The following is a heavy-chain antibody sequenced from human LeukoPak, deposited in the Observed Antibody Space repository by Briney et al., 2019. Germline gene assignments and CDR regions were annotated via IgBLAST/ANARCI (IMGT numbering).Heavy chain of an antibody. CDR1: GFTFSSYS. Sequence: GGSLRLSCAASGFTFSSYSMNWVRQAPGKGLEWVSSISSSSSYIYYADSVKGRFTISRDNAKNSLCLQMNSLRAEDTAVYYCARGRITIFGVVITFDYWGQGTLVTASS. J-gene: IGHJ4*02. D-gene: IGHD3-3*01. CDR3: ARGRITIFGVVITFDY. CDR2: ISSSSSYI. V-gene: IGHV3-21*01.